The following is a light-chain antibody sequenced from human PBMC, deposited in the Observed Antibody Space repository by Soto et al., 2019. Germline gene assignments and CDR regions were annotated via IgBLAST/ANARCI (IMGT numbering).Light chain of an antibody. CDR2: GAS. Sequence: EMVMTQSPATLSVSPGERATLSCRASQSVSSNLAWYQQKPGQAPRLLICGASTRATGVPARFSGSGSGTEFTLTISSLQSEDFAVYHCQHYNSWPRAFGQGTKVGSK. CDR3: QHYNSWPRA. V-gene: IGKV3-15*01. CDR1: QSVSSN. J-gene: IGKJ1*01.